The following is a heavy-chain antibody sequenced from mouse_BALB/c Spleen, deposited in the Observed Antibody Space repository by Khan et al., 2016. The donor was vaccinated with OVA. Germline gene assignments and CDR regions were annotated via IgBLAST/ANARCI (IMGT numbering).Heavy chain of an antibody. CDR1: GFSFICYG. CDR3: AVGFTTASGYAFDY. J-gene: IGHJ4*01. Sequence: QVQLKQSGPGLVAPSQSLSITCTVSGFSFICYGVHWVRQPPGKGLDWLGVIWAGGITDYNSALRSRLTITKDNSKSRVFIKMNRLQTDDSAMYYCAVGFTTASGYAFDYWGQGTSVTVSS. V-gene: IGHV2-9*02. D-gene: IGHD1-2*01. CDR2: IWAGGIT.